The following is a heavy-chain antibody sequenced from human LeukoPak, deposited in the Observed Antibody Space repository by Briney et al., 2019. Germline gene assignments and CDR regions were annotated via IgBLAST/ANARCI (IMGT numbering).Heavy chain of an antibody. CDR3: ATRDGYNFDY. D-gene: IGHD5-24*01. CDR2: IYPGDSDT. Sequence: GESLKICFKCSGYSFTSYWIGLGRPMAGKGVEWRGIIYPGDSDTRYSPSFQGQVTISADKTISTAYLQWSSLKASDTAMYYCATRDGYNFDYWGQGTLVTVSS. J-gene: IGHJ4*02. CDR1: GYSFTSYW. V-gene: IGHV5-51*01.